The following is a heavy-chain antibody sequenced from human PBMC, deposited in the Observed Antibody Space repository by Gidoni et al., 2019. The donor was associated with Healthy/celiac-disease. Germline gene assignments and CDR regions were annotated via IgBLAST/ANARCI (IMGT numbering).Heavy chain of an antibody. V-gene: IGHV1-3*01. CDR3: ARGGSSSRVYYFDY. D-gene: IGHD2-15*01. Sequence: QVQLVQPGAEVKKPGASVKVSCTASGYPFTSYAMHWVRQAPGQRLEWMGWINAGNGNTKYSQKFQGRVTITRDTSASTAYMELSSLRSEDTAVYYCARGGSSSRVYYFDYWGQGTLVTVSS. CDR1: GYPFTSYA. J-gene: IGHJ4*02. CDR2: INAGNGNT.